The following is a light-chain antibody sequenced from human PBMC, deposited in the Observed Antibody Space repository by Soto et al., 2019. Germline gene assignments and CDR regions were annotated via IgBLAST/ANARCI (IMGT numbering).Light chain of an antibody. CDR1: NIGSKG. V-gene: IGLV3-21*02. J-gene: IGLJ1*01. CDR3: QVWDSSSDHYV. CDR2: DDD. Sequence: SYELTQPPSVSVAPGRTATITCGGNNIGSKGVHWYHQKPGQAPVLVVYDDDDRPSGIPERISGSNSGNTATLTISRVEAGDEADYYCQVWDSSSDHYVFGTGTKV.